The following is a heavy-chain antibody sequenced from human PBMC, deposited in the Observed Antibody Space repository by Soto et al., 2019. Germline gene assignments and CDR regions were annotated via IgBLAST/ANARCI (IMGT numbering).Heavy chain of an antibody. CDR3: VTRDQAQQQLVATLYGMDV. J-gene: IGHJ6*02. Sequence: GASVKVSCKASGGTFSSYAISWVRQAPGQGLEWMGGIIPIFGTANYAQKFQGRVTITADESKNTLYLQMNSPRAEDTAVYYCVTRDQAQQQLVATLYGMDVWGQGTTVTVSS. D-gene: IGHD6-13*01. CDR2: IIPIFGTA. V-gene: IGHV1-69*13. CDR1: GGTFSSYA.